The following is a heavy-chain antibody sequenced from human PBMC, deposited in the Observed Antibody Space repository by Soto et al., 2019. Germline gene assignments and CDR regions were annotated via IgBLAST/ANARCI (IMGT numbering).Heavy chain of an antibody. D-gene: IGHD3-9*01. J-gene: IGHJ4*02. Sequence: SETLSLTCTVSGGSISSGDFYWRWIRQPPGKGLEWIGYIYYTGSAYYNPSLKSRVTISLDTSKNQFSLNLTSVTGADTAVFYCARVDILTGFHYWGQGTLVTVSS. CDR2: IYYTGSA. V-gene: IGHV4-30-4*01. CDR3: ARVDILTGFHY. CDR1: GGSISSGDFY.